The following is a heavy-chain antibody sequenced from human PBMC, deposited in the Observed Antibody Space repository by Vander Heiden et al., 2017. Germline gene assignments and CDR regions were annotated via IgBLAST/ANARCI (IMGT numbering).Heavy chain of an antibody. J-gene: IGHJ4*02. CDR2: IRDKLYGATT. CDR3: TRAERYSSGWYVYDY. D-gene: IGHD6-19*01. CDR1: GFTFGDYC. V-gene: IGHV3-49*03. Sequence: EVQLVESGGGLVQPGQSLRLSCTVSGFTFGDYCMSWFRQAPGKGLEWVGFIRDKLYGATTEYAASAKGRFTISRDDAKSIAYLQMNSLKDEDTAVYYCTRAERYSSGWYVYDYRGQGTLVAVSS.